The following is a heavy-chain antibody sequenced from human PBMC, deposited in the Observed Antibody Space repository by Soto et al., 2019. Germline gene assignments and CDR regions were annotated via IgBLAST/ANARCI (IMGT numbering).Heavy chain of an antibody. CDR1: GYSFTSYW. CDR3: ALRAYDSSGYYYSDY. J-gene: IGHJ4*02. Sequence: PGESLKISCKGSGYSFTSYWISWVRQMPGKGLEWMGRIDPSDSYTNYSPSFQGHVTISADKSISTAYLQWSSLKASDTAMYYCALRAYDSSGYYYSDYWGQGTLVTVSS. V-gene: IGHV5-10-1*01. CDR2: IDPSDSYT. D-gene: IGHD3-22*01.